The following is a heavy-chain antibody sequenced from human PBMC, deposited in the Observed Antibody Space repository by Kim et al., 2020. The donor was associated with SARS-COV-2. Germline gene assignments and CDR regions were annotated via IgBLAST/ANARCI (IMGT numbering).Heavy chain of an antibody. J-gene: IGHJ4*02. Sequence: SETLSLTCAVYGGSFSGYYWSWIRQPPGKGLEWIGEINHSGSTNYNPSLKSRVTISVDTSKNQFSLKLSSVTAADTAVYYCARGEWLRTFDYWGQGTLVTVSS. CDR3: ARGEWLRTFDY. CDR1: GGSFSGYY. D-gene: IGHD5-12*01. V-gene: IGHV4-34*01. CDR2: INHSGST.